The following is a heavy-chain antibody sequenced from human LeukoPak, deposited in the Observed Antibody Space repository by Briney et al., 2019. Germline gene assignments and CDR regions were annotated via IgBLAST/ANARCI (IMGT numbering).Heavy chain of an antibody. CDR2: VHLDGRT. V-gene: IGHV4-4*02. CDR1: GFPFSAYW. CDR3: AREGGFYRPLDY. Sequence: GSLRLSCAASGFPFSAYWMHWVRQPPGKGLEWIGEVHLDGRTNYNPSLKSRLTMSVDLSENHISLKLTSVTAADTAVYYCAREGGFYRPLDYSGQGTLVTVSS. J-gene: IGHJ4*02. D-gene: IGHD3-3*01.